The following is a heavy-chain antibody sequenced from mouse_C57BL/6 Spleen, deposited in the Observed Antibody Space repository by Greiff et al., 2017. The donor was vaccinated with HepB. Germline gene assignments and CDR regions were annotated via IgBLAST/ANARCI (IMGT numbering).Heavy chain of an antibody. Sequence: EVQLQQSGPELVKPGASVKISCKASGYSFTGYYMHWVKQSSEKSLEWIGEINPSTGGTSYNQKFKGKATLTVDKSSSTAYMQLKSLTSGDSAVYSCARRYYGSSYKTGWYFDVWGTGTTVTVSS. CDR2: INPSTGGT. CDR1: GYSFTGYY. D-gene: IGHD1-1*01. V-gene: IGHV1-43*01. CDR3: ARRYYGSSYKTGWYFDV. J-gene: IGHJ1*03.